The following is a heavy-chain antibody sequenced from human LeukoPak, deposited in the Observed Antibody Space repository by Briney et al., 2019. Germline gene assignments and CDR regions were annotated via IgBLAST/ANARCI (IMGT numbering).Heavy chain of an antibody. D-gene: IGHD6-19*01. CDR1: GGSISSYY. Sequence: SETLSLTCTVSGGSISSYYWSWIRQPPGKGLEWIGYIYYSGSTNYSPSLKSRVTISVDTSKNQLSLKLSSVTAADTAVYYCAGSSGWDQIDYWGQGTLVTVSS. CDR3: AGSSGWDQIDY. V-gene: IGHV4-59*01. J-gene: IGHJ4*02. CDR2: IYYSGST.